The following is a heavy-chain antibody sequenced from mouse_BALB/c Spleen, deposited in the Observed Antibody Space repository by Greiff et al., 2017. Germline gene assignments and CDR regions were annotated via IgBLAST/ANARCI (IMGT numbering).Heavy chain of an antibody. V-gene: IGHV1-87*01. CDR3: AREGANWDDAMDY. J-gene: IGHJ4*01. CDR1: GYTFTSYW. CDR2: IYPGDGDT. D-gene: IGHD4-1*01. Sequence: VQLQQSGAELARPGASVKLSCKASGYTFTSYWMQWVKQRPGQGLEWIGAIYPGDGDTRYTQKFKGKATLTADKSSSTAYMQLSSLASEDSAVYYCAREGANWDDAMDYWGQGTSVTVSS.